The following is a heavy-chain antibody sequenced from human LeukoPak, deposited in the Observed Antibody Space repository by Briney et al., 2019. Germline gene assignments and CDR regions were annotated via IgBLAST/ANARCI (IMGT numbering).Heavy chain of an antibody. V-gene: IGHV4-59*08. D-gene: IGHD6-19*01. CDR1: RGSISSYY. J-gene: IGHJ4*02. CDR3: ARRLYRSSGWSFDY. Sequence: SETLSLTCTVSRGSISSYYWSWIRQPPGKGLEWIGYIYYSRSTNYNPSLKSRVTISVETSKNQFSLRLSSVTAADTAVYYCARRLYRSSGWSFDYWGQGTLVTVSS. CDR2: IYYSRST.